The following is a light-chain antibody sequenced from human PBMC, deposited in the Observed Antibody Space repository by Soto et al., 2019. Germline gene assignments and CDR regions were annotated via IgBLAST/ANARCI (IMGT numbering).Light chain of an antibody. CDR2: GAS. V-gene: IGKV3-20*01. Sequence: EIVLTQSPATLSLSPGERATLSCRASQSISSSYLAWYQQKPGQAPRLLIYGASTRATGIPDRFSGIGSGTDFTLTISRLESEDFAVYYCQQYGSSPRTFGQGTKVDIK. CDR1: QSISSSY. CDR3: QQYGSSPRT. J-gene: IGKJ1*01.